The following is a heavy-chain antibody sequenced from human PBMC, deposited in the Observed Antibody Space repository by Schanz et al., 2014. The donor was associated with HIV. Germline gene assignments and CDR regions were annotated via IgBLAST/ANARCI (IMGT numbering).Heavy chain of an antibody. D-gene: IGHD6-19*01. CDR2: ISGSGGST. Sequence: EVQLLESGGGLVQPGGSLRLSCAASGFTFSTYAMNWVRQAPGKGLEWVSGISGSGGSTYYADSVKGRFTISRDNSKNTLYMQMDSLTAEDTAVYYCARRQWVAPDYWGQGTLVTVSS. V-gene: IGHV3-23*01. CDR3: ARRQWVAPDY. CDR1: GFTFSTYA. J-gene: IGHJ4*02.